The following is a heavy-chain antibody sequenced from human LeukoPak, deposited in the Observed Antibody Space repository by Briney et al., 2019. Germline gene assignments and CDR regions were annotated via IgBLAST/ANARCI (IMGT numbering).Heavy chain of an antibody. V-gene: IGHV4-4*07. Sequence: SETLSLTCTVSGDSISSYYWSWIPQPAGKGLEWIGRIYSSGSTNYNPSLESRVTMSVYLSKNHFPRKLRCVTAADTAVYYCARDRHGTRVSDYFDFWGQGILVTVSS. D-gene: IGHD1-26*01. CDR1: GDSISSYY. CDR2: IYSSGST. CDR3: ARDRHGTRVSDYFDF. J-gene: IGHJ4*02.